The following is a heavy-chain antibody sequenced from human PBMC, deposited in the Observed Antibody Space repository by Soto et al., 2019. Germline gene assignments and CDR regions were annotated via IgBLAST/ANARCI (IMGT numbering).Heavy chain of an antibody. V-gene: IGHV1-69*06. CDR2: IIPIFGTA. D-gene: IGHD3-22*01. Sequence: GVSVKVSCKASGGTFSSYAISWVRQAPGQGLEWMGGIIPIFGTANYAQKFQGRVTITADKSTSTAYMELSSLRSEDTAVYYCARGPGGYSDDWFDPCGQGTLVTVSS. CDR3: ARGPGGYSDDWFDP. J-gene: IGHJ5*02. CDR1: GGTFSSYA.